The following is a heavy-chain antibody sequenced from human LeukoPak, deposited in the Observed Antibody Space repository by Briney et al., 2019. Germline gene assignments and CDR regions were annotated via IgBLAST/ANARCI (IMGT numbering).Heavy chain of an antibody. Sequence: GASVNVSCKASGYTFTGYYMHWVRQAPGQGLEWMGRINPNSGGTNYAQKFQGRVTMTRDTSISTAYMELSRLRSDDTAVYYCARRYYDSSGDAFDIWGQGTMVTVSS. J-gene: IGHJ3*02. V-gene: IGHV1-2*06. CDR3: ARRYYDSSGDAFDI. D-gene: IGHD3-22*01. CDR2: INPNSGGT. CDR1: GYTFTGYY.